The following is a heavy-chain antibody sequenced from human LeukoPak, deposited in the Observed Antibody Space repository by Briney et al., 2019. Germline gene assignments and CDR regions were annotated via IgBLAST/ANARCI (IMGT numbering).Heavy chain of an antibody. CDR3: ARDRGVRSDTYYYGSGSRIDY. V-gene: IGHV3-33*01. CDR2: IWYGGGNK. J-gene: IGHJ4*02. CDR1: GFTFSSYG. D-gene: IGHD3-10*01. Sequence: GESLRLSCAASGFTFSSYGMHWVRQAPGKGLEWVAVIWYGGGNKYYADSVKGRFTISRDNSKNTLYLQMNSLRAEDTAVYYCARDRGVRSDTYYYGSGSRIDYWGQGTLVTASS.